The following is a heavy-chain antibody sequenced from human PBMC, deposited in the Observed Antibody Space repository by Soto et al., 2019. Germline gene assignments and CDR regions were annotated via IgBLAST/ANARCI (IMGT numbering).Heavy chain of an antibody. D-gene: IGHD3-10*02. CDR2: IYYSGNT. CDR3: ACSSLYGMDV. V-gene: IGHV4-30-4*01. J-gene: IGHJ6*02. Sequence: SETLSLTCSVSGVSISSGYYYWSWIRQPPGKGLEWIGNIYYSGNTYYNPSIKSRLTISIDTSKNHFSLKVGSVTAADTAVYYCACSSLYGMDVWGQGTTVTVSS. CDR1: GVSISSGYYY.